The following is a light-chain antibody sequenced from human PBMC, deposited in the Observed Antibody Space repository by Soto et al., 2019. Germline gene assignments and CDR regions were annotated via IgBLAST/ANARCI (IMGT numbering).Light chain of an antibody. CDR2: GAS. CDR1: QRVNSSY. J-gene: IGKJ2*01. V-gene: IGKV3-20*01. CDR3: QQYANSPVT. Sequence: EIVLTQSPDTLYLSPGEGATLSCRASQRVNSSYLAWYQQKPGQAPRLLISGASDRATGVPARVSGSGYGTDFTLTISRLEPEDFAVYYCQQYANSPVTFGQGTK.